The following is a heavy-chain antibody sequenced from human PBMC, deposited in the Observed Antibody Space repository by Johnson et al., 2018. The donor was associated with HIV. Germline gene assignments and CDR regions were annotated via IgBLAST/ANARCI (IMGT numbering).Heavy chain of an antibody. V-gene: IGHV3-23*04. Sequence: VQLVESGGGLVKPGGSLRLSCAASGLSFNNAWMSWVRQAPGKRPEWVSTIGGSGAGTFYADSVRGRFTVSRDNSKNTLYLQMNSLRAEDTAVYYCAREYSSLSQGAFDIWGQWTMVTVSS. CDR1: GLSFNNAW. D-gene: IGHD6-6*01. CDR2: IGGSGAGT. CDR3: AREYSSLSQGAFDI. J-gene: IGHJ3*02.